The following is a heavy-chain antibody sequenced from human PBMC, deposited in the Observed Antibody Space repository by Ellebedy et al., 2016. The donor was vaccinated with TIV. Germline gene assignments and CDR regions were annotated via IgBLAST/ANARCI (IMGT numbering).Heavy chain of an antibody. D-gene: IGHD3-22*01. CDR2: ISSSGSYT. Sequence: GESLKISCAASGFTFSDYYMSWIRQAPGKGLEWVSYISSSGSYTNYADSVKGRFTISRDNAKNSLYLQMNSLRAEDTAVYYCARVNYYYDSSGYYVMDYWGQGTLVTVSS. J-gene: IGHJ4*02. CDR1: GFTFSDYY. CDR3: ARVNYYYDSSGYYVMDY. V-gene: IGHV3-11*06.